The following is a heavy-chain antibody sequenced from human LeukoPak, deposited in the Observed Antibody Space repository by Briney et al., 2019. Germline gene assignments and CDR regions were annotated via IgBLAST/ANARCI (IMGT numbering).Heavy chain of an antibody. CDR3: ARNDYYSADY. CDR2: IYTSGVT. CDR1: GASITGGSYY. Sequence: SETLSLTCTVSGASITGGSYYWTWIRQPAGKGLEWIGRIYTSGVTTYNPSLKSRVTISVDKSKNQFSLKLDSVTAADTAVYHCARNDYYSADYWGQGTLVTVSS. V-gene: IGHV4-61*02. D-gene: IGHD3-22*01. J-gene: IGHJ4*02.